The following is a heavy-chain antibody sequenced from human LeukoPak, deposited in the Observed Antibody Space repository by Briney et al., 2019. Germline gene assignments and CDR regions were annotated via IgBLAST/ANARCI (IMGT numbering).Heavy chain of an antibody. V-gene: IGHV1-46*04. Sequence: GASVKVSCKASGYTFTRYYMHWVRQAPGQGLEWMGIINPSSGSTTHAQRLQGRVTMTRDMSTSTVYMELSSLRSEDTAVYYCAREAKAYDSTACDAFDIWGQGTMVTVSS. J-gene: IGHJ3*02. CDR3: AREAKAYDSTACDAFDI. D-gene: IGHD3-22*01. CDR2: INPSSGST. CDR1: GYTFTRYY.